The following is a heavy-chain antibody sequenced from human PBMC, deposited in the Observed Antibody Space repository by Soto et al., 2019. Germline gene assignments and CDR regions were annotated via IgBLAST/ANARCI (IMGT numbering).Heavy chain of an antibody. V-gene: IGHV4-4*02. J-gene: IGHJ4*02. D-gene: IGHD6-6*01. CDR2: IYHSGST. CDR3: AREGSSSSGLHFDY. CDR1: GGSISSSNW. Sequence: PSETLSLTCAVSGGSISSSNWWSWVRQPPGKGLEWIGEIYHSGSTNYNPSLKSRVTISVDKSKNQFSLKLSSVTAADTAVYYCAREGSSSSGLHFDYWGQGXLVTVSS.